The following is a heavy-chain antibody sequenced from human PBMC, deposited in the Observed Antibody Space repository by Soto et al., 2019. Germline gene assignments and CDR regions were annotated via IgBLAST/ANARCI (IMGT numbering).Heavy chain of an antibody. J-gene: IGHJ6*03. CDR3: ARGWGRSSCPYYMDV. D-gene: IGHD6-13*01. V-gene: IGHV3-7*01. Sequence: EVQLVESGGGLVQPGGSLRLSCAASGFTFSSYWMSWVRLAPGTGPEWVATIKQDGSDKHYVDSAKGRFTVSRDNAKNPLDLQMNSLRADDTAVYYCARGWGRSSCPYYMDVWGKGTTVTVSS. CDR2: IKQDGSDK. CDR1: GFTFSSYW.